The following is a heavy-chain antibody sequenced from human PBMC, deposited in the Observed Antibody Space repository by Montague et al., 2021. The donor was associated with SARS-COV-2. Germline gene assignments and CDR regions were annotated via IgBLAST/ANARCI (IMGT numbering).Heavy chain of an antibody. Sequence: TLSLTCTVSGDSINSGSYYWSWIRQPPGKGLEWIGFIYYSGSTYYNPFLRSRLAISVDTSTNQFSLRLSSVTAADTAVYFCARMGGNYHYHFDYWGLGTLVTVSS. CDR3: ARMGGNYHYHFDY. CDR2: IYYSGST. V-gene: IGHV4-31*03. D-gene: IGHD3-22*01. CDR1: GDSINSGSYY. J-gene: IGHJ4*02.